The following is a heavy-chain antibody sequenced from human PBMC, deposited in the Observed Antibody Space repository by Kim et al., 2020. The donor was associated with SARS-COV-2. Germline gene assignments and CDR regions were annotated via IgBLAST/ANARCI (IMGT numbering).Heavy chain of an antibody. Sequence: GGSLRLSCAVSGFIVSHNFMNWVRQAPGKGLEWVSVIYAGGNTDYAGSVKGRFTISRDNSKNTLYLQMNSLRAEDTAVYYCARVTGGYDYGYYFDHWGQG. CDR1: GFIVSHNF. J-gene: IGHJ4*02. D-gene: IGHD5-18*01. CDR3: ARVTGGYDYGYYFDH. CDR2: IYAGGNT. V-gene: IGHV3-53*01.